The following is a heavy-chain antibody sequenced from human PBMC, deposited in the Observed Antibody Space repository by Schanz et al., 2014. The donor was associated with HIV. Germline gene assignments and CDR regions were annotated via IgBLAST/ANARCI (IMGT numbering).Heavy chain of an antibody. Sequence: EVQLLESGGGLVKPGGSLRLSCTASAFTFRDAWMNWVRQAPGKGLEWVGRIKSKIDGGAADYAAAVKGRFTISRDDSKSTLYVQMNRLKTEDTGVYYCTTDSEPYVYWGQGTLVIVSS. CDR2: IKSKIDGGAA. CDR1: AFTFRDAW. CDR3: TTDSEPYVY. J-gene: IGHJ4*02. V-gene: IGHV3-15*01. D-gene: IGHD3-16*01.